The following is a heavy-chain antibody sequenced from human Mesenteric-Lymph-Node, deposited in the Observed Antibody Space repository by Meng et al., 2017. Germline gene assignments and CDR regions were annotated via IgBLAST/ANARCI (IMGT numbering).Heavy chain of an antibody. CDR1: GFTVSSNY. Sequence: GESLKISCAASGFTVSSNYMSWVRQAPGKGLEWVSVLYSDGTTYYADSVKGRFTISRHNSKNTLYLQMNSLRVEDTAVYYCGKDSRGPSVRAFDIWGQGTVVTVSS. D-gene: IGHD3-3*01. CDR2: LYSDGTT. V-gene: IGHV3-53*04. J-gene: IGHJ3*02. CDR3: GKDSRGPSVRAFDI.